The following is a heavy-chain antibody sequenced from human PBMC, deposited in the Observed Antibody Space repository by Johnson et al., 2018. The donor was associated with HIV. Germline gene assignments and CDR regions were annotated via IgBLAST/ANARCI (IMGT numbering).Heavy chain of an antibody. D-gene: IGHD1-26*01. CDR2: INWNGGST. CDR1: GFTFDDYG. Sequence: MLLVESGGRVVRPGGSLRLSCAASGFTFDDYGMSWVRQAPGKGLEWVCGINWNGGSTHFPDSLKGRFTISRDNAKNSLFLQMNSLRAEDTALYYLARHRGVYPTSPGGVGAFDFWGPGTMVTVSS. J-gene: IGHJ3*01. V-gene: IGHV3-20*04. CDR3: ARHRGVYPTSPGGVGAFDF.